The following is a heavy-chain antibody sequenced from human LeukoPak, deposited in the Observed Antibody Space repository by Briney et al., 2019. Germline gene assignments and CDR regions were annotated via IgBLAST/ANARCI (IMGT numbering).Heavy chain of an antibody. J-gene: IGHJ5*02. CDR2: FDPEDGET. CDR3: ATLDTDNWFDP. Sequence: ASVRVSCKVSGYSLTELSMHWVRQAPGKGLEWMGGFDPEDGETIYAQKFQGRVTMTEDTSTDTAYMELSSLRSEDTAVYYCATLDTDNWFDPWGQGTLVTVSS. D-gene: IGHD5-18*01. V-gene: IGHV1-24*01. CDR1: GYSLTELS.